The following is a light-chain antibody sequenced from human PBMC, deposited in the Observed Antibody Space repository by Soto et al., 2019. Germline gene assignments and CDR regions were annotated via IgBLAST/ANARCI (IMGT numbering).Light chain of an antibody. CDR2: DAS. V-gene: IGKV3-20*01. Sequence: LTQSAGTLSLSPGDSATLSCRASQLLXSNSLAWHQQKPGQPPRLLXDDASSSPHGIPDSLIGSGSATDFTRTISRMEPEDCSAFYFQQYGSATRTFGGGTKVDIK. J-gene: IGKJ4*01. CDR1: QLLXSNS. CDR3: QQYGSATRT.